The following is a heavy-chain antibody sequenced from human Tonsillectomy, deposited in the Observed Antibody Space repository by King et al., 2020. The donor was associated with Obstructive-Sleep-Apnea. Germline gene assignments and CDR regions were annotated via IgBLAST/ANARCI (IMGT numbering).Heavy chain of an antibody. CDR3: TTDRAAVAGSLRAV. Sequence: VQLVESGGGLVKPGGSLRLSCAASGFTFSNAWMSWFRQAPGKGLEWVGRIKTKPDGGKTDYAAPVKGRLPISRDDSKNTLYLQMNSLKTEDTAVYYCTTDRAAVAGSLRAVGGQGTLVTVSS. D-gene: IGHD6-19*01. CDR1: GFTFSNAW. CDR2: IKTKPDGGKT. J-gene: IGHJ4*02. V-gene: IGHV3-15*01.